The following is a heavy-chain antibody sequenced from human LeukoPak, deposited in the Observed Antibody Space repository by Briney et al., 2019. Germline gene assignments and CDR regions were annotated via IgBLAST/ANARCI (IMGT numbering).Heavy chain of an antibody. CDR3: AKSDCGSDGCKLLNY. CDR1: GFTVSNNY. D-gene: IGHD2-21*01. CDR2: IYSGGYI. V-gene: IGHV3-53*01. Sequence: GGSLRLSCAASGFTVSNNYMTWVRQAPGKGLEWVSVIYSGGYIYYADSVMGRFTMSRDNFKNTLFLQMNSLRAEDTAVYYCAKSDCGSDGCKLLNYWGQGTLVMASS. J-gene: IGHJ4*02.